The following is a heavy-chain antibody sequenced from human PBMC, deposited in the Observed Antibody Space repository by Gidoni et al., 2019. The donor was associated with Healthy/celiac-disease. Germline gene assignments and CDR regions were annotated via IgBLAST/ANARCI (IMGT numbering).Heavy chain of an antibody. CDR3: AKIMPTVTTSWSGLYP. CDR1: GFTFSSYA. Sequence: EVQLLESGGGLVQPGGSLRLSCAASGFTFSSYAMSWVRQAPGKGLEWVSAISGSGGSTYYADSVKGRFTISRDNSKNTLYLQMNSLRAEDTAVYYCAKIMPTVTTSWSGLYPWGQGTLVTVSS. CDR2: ISGSGGST. V-gene: IGHV3-23*01. J-gene: IGHJ5*02. D-gene: IGHD4-17*01.